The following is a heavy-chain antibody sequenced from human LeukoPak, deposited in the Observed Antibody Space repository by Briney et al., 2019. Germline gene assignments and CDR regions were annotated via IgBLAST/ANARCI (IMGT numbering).Heavy chain of an antibody. CDR3: ARELRRDAY. Sequence: GASVKVSCKASGYTFTSYDVNWVRQATGQGLEWMGYINPNSGHTTYAQRFQGRVTMTRDTSISTAYMELTSLTSEGTAIYYCARELRRDAYWGQGALVTVSS. D-gene: IGHD4-17*01. CDR2: INPNSGHT. J-gene: IGHJ4*02. CDR1: GYTFTSYD. V-gene: IGHV1-8*01.